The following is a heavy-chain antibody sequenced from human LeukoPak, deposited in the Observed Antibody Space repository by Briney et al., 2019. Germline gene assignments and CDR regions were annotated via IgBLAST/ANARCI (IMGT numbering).Heavy chain of an antibody. CDR3: ARDPLRGYSSSWYFDY. CDR1: GGSISSGSYY. CDR2: IYTSGST. Sequence: PSQTLSLTCTVSGGSISSGSYYWSWIRQPAGMGLVWIGRIYTSGSTNYNPSLKSRVTISVDTSKNQFSLKLSSVTAADTAVYYCARDPLRGYSSSWYFDYWGQGTLVTVSS. D-gene: IGHD6-13*01. V-gene: IGHV4-61*02. J-gene: IGHJ4*02.